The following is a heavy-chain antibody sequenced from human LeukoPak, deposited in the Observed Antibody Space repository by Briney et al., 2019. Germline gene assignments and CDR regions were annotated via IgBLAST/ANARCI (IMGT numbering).Heavy chain of an antibody. CDR1: GFTFSSYG. CDR3: AKDVYSSYAFDI. V-gene: IGHV3-30*02. J-gene: IGHJ3*02. D-gene: IGHD6-6*01. Sequence: PGGSLRLSCAASGFTFSSYGMHWVRQAPGKGLEWVAFIRYDGSNKYYADSVKGRFTISRDNSKNTLYLQMNSLRAEDTAVYYCAKDVYSSYAFDIWGQGTMVTVSS. CDR2: IRYDGSNK.